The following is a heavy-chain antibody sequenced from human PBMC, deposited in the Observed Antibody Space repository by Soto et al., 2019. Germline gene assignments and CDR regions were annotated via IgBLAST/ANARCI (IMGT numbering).Heavy chain of an antibody. CDR1: GFTFSDYY. CDR2: ISSSGSTI. J-gene: IGHJ6*03. Sequence: VQLVESGGGLVKPGGSLRLSCAASGFTFSDYYMSWIRQAPGKGLEWVSYISSSGSTIYYADSVKGRFTISRDNAKNSLYLQMNSLRAEDTAVYYCARDLRYGSGSRAPHYYYMDVWGKGTTVTVSS. D-gene: IGHD3-10*01. V-gene: IGHV3-11*01. CDR3: ARDLRYGSGSRAPHYYYMDV.